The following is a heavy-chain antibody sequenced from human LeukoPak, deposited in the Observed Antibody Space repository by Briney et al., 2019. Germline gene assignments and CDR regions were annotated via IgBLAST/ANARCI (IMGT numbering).Heavy chain of an antibody. CDR1: GFTFDDYG. J-gene: IGHJ4*02. Sequence: PGGSLRLSCAASGFTFDDYGMSWVRQAPGKGLEWVSGINWNGGSTGYADSVKGQFTISRDNAKNSLYLQMNSLRAEDTALYYCARRRDGYNLGYYFDYWGQGTLVTVSS. V-gene: IGHV3-20*04. CDR2: INWNGGST. D-gene: IGHD5-24*01. CDR3: ARRRDGYNLGYYFDY.